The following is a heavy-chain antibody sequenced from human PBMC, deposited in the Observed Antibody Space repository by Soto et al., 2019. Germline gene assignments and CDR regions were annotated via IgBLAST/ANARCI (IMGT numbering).Heavy chain of an antibody. J-gene: IGHJ5*02. D-gene: IGHD1-20*01. CDR3: ARDNRYNWNDEGWFDP. CDR2: MNPNSGNT. CDR1: GYSFSDYD. Sequence: QVQLVQSGAEVKKPGASVKVSCKASGYSFSDYDINWVRQATGQEPEWMGWMNPNSGNTGYAQKFQCRVTRTRNTYINTAYMELSRLGSEDTAVYYCARDNRYNWNDEGWFDPWGQGTLVTVSS. V-gene: IGHV1-8*01.